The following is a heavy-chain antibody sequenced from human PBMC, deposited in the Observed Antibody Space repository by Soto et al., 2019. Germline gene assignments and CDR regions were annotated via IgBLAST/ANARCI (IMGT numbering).Heavy chain of an antibody. D-gene: IGHD7-27*01. J-gene: IGHJ5*01. CDR1: GDSISNLDYF. CDR3: ARGRYCLTGRCFPNWSDS. CDR2: IYKSATT. V-gene: IGHV4-30-4*01. Sequence: SETLSLTCSVSGDSISNLDYFWAWIRQPPGQALEYIGYIYKSATTYYNPSFESRVAISVDTSKSQFSLNVTSVTAADTAVYFCARGRYCLTGRCFPNWSDSWGQGALVTVSS.